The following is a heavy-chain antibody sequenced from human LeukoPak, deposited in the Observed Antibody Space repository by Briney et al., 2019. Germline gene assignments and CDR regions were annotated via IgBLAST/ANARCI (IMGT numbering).Heavy chain of an antibody. CDR1: GGSISSGGYY. V-gene: IGHV4-30-2*01. J-gene: IGHJ4*02. CDR3: ARSRSHFGVVTFFDY. D-gene: IGHD3-3*01. Sequence: SETLSLTCTVSGGSISSGGYYWSWNRQPPGKGLEWIGYIYHSGSTYYNPSLKSRVTISVDRSKNQFSLKLSSVTAADTAVYYCARSRSHFGVVTFFDYWGQGSLVTVSA. CDR2: IYHSGST.